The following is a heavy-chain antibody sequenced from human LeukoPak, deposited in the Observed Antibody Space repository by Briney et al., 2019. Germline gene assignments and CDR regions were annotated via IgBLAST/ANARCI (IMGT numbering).Heavy chain of an antibody. D-gene: IGHD2-15*01. V-gene: IGHV3-21*01. Sequence: GGSLRLSCAASGFTFRTYSMNGVRQAPGRGLEWVSAISSHSHSIYHADSLEGRFTISRDNAKNSLYLQMNSLRVEDTAVYYCARDGLSWSRDCWGQGTLVTVSS. CDR3: ARDGLSWSRDC. J-gene: IGHJ4*02. CDR2: ISSHSHSI. CDR1: GFTFRTYS.